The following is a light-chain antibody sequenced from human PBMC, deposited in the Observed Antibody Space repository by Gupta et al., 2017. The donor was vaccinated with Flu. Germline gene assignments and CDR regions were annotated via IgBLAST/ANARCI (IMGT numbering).Light chain of an antibody. Sequence: ALPQPPSGSGSPGRSVTLPCTGTSSDVGRFDSVSWYQHHPGKAPKLLIYDVSERPSGVPARFSGSKSGNAASLTVSGLQTEDEADYYCSSYAGSNTLVFGGGTKLAVV. CDR1: SSDVGRFDS. V-gene: IGLV2-8*01. J-gene: IGLJ2*01. CDR3: SSYAGSNTLV. CDR2: DVS.